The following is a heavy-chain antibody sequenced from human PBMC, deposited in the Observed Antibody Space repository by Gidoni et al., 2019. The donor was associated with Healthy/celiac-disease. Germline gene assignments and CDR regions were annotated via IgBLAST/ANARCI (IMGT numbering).Heavy chain of an antibody. CDR3: AKLYPDNFDC. V-gene: IGHV3-30*18. CDR2: ISYDGSNK. D-gene: IGHD3-16*02. CDR1: GFTFSSYG. J-gene: IGHJ4*02. Sequence: QVQLVESGGGVVQPGRSLRLSCAASGFTFSSYGMHWVRQAPGKGLEWVAVISYDGSNKYYADSVKGRFTISRDNSKNTLYLQMNSLRAEDTAVYYCAKLYPDNFDCWGQGTLVTVSS.